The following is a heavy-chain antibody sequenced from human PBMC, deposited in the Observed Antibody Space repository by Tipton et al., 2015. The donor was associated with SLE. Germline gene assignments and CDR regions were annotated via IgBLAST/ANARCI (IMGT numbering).Heavy chain of an antibody. CDR3: ARHIWGGYGAFDV. CDR1: GASLTGDY. Sequence: TLSLTCTVSGASLTGDYWSWIRQPPGKGLEWIGYVFYTGRTSYNSSLMGRVTISIDTSYNQFSLRLTTVTAADTAVHYCARHIWGGYGAFDVWGHGALVTVSS. V-gene: IGHV4-59*08. D-gene: IGHD3-16*01. CDR2: VFYTGRT. J-gene: IGHJ3*01.